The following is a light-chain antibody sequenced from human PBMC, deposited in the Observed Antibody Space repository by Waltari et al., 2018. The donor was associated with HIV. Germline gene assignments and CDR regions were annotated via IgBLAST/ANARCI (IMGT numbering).Light chain of an antibody. CDR3: QATDRRVSYII. J-gene: IGLJ2*01. V-gene: IGLV3-25*03. CDR1: ALPMQY. Sequence: SYDLTQPPSLSVSPGQTARLTCSGDALPMQYGYWYQQKPGQAPVLVIYKDSERSSGIPERFSGTSSGTTVTLTISGAQAEDKAAYVCQATDRRVSYIIFGGETKLPVL. CDR2: KDS.